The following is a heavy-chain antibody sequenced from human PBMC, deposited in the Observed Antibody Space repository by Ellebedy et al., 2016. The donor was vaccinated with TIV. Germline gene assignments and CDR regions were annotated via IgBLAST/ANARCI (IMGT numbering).Heavy chain of an antibody. J-gene: IGHJ4*02. CDR2: ISPSGDIT. D-gene: IGHD3-10*01. Sequence: GESLKISCAASGFTFRDFAMNWVRQAPGKGLEWVSAISPSGDITYFADSVKGRFTISRDNSQDTVHLQMHSLRAEDTAVYYCARDIYYDGSGSYHSFDYWGQGTLVTVSS. CDR1: GFTFRDFA. V-gene: IGHV3-23*01. CDR3: ARDIYYDGSGSYHSFDY.